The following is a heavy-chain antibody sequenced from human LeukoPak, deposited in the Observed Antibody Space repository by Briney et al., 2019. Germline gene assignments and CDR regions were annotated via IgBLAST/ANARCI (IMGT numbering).Heavy chain of an antibody. CDR3: ARGPGLAMGKGYFDY. J-gene: IGHJ4*02. CDR2: INEDGSEK. V-gene: IGHV3-7*02. D-gene: IGHD5-18*01. Sequence: GGSLRLSCAVSGFTFSRYWMNWVRQAPGKGLEWLANINEDGSEKHYVDSVEGRFTVSRDNGENSVFLQMNSLKVEDAAVYYCARGPGLAMGKGYFDYCGQGTLVTVSS. CDR1: GFTFSRYW.